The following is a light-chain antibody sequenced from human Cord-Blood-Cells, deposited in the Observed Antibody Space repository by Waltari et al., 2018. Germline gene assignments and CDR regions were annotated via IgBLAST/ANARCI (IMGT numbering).Light chain of an antibody. J-gene: IGLJ3*02. Sequence: SGLCPPPSASKGLSRLGTLTPTGNSNNFGTQGAAWLQQHQGTPPKLLSYRNNNRPSGISEGLSASRSGNTASLTITGLQPEDEADYYCSAWDSSLSAWVFGGGTKLTVL. V-gene: IGLV10-54*01. CDR3: SAWDSSLSAWV. CDR2: RNN. CDR1: SNNFGTQG.